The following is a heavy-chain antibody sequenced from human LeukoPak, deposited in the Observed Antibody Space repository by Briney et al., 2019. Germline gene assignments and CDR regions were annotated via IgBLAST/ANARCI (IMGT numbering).Heavy chain of an antibody. CDR2: ISGSGGST. CDR1: GFTFSSYA. CDR3: ATPRGATWIQLWFYFDY. Sequence: GGSLRLSCAASGFTFSSYAMSWVRQAPGQGLEWVSAISGSGGSTYYADSVKGRFTISRDNSKNTLYLQMNSLRAEDTAVYYCATPRGATWIQLWFYFDYWGQRTLVTVSS. J-gene: IGHJ4*02. V-gene: IGHV3-23*01. D-gene: IGHD5-18*01.